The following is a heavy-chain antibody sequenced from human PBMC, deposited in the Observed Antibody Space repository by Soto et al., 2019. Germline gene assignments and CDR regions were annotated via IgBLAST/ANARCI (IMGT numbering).Heavy chain of an antibody. D-gene: IGHD6-13*01. Sequence: EVQLLESGGGLVQPGGSLRLSCAASGFTFSSYAMSWVRQAPGKGLEWVSAISGSGGSTYYADSVKGRFTSSRDNSKNTLYLQMNSLRAEDTAVYYCAKVKRRSWTTGYMDVWGKGTTVTVSS. J-gene: IGHJ6*03. V-gene: IGHV3-23*01. CDR3: AKVKRRSWTTGYMDV. CDR2: ISGSGGST. CDR1: GFTFSSYA.